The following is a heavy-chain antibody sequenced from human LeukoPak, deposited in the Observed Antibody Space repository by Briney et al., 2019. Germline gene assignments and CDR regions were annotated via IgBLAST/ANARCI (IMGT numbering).Heavy chain of an antibody. CDR1: GFTFSSYS. Sequence: GGSLRLSCAASGFTFSSYSMNWVRQAPGKGLEWVSGITGGGTKYYADSVKGRVTISRDNSKNTLYLQMNSLRAEDTAVYYCAKDRHWLALDDWGQGTLVTVSS. D-gene: IGHD6-19*01. J-gene: IGHJ4*02. V-gene: IGHV3-23*01. CDR2: ITGGGTK. CDR3: AKDRHWLALDD.